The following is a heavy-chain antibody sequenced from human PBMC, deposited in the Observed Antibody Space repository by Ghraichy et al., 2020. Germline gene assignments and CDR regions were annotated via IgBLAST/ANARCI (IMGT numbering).Heavy chain of an antibody. CDR3: AGSSSGSYDY. CDR1: GGSISSYH. CDR2: IYYSGRT. V-gene: IGHV4-59*08. J-gene: IGHJ4*02. D-gene: IGHD1-26*01. Sequence: SQTLSLTCTVSGGSISSYHWSWIRQPPGKGLEWIGYIYYSGRTNYNPSLKSRVTISVDTSKNQFSLKLSSVTAADTAVYYCAGSSSGSYDYWGQGTLVTVSS.